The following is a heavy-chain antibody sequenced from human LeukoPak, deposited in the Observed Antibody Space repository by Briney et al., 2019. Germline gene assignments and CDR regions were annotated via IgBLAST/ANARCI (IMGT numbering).Heavy chain of an antibody. J-gene: IGHJ4*02. CDR1: GGSFNGYY. D-gene: IGHD6-13*01. CDR2: INHSGST. Sequence: SETLSLTCAVYGGSFNGYYWSWIRQPPGKGLEWIGEINHSGSTNYNPSLKSRVTISVDTSKNQFSLKLSSVTAADTAVYYCARDSSSWSANFDYWGQGTLVTVSS. CDR3: ARDSSSWSANFDY. V-gene: IGHV4-34*01.